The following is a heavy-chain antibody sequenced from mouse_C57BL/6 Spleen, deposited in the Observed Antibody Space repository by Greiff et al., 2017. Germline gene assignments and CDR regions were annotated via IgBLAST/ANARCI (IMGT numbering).Heavy chain of an antibody. V-gene: IGHV14-3*01. J-gene: IGHJ3*01. Sequence: EVQLVESVAELVRPGASVKLSCTASGFNIKNTYMHWVKQRPEQGLEWIGRIDPANGNTKYAPKFQGKATITADTSSNTAYLQLSSLTSEDTAIYYCARTYYSNFAWFAYWGQGTLVTVSA. D-gene: IGHD2-5*01. CDR3: ARTYYSNFAWFAY. CDR1: GFNIKNTY. CDR2: IDPANGNT.